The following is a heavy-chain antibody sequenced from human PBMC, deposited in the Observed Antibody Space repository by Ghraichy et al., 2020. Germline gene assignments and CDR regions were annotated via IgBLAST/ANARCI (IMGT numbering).Heavy chain of an antibody. CDR2: LSGSGGST. Sequence: GGSLRLSCAASGFTFRSYAMSWVRQAPGKGLEWVSCLSGSGGSTYYADSVKGRFIISRDNSKSTLYLQMNSLRAEDTAVYYCARLNYDSSGRYYYYYGMDVWGQGTTVTVSS. V-gene: IGHV3-23*01. CDR3: ARLNYDSSGRYYYYYGMDV. CDR1: GFTFRSYA. D-gene: IGHD3-22*01. J-gene: IGHJ6*02.